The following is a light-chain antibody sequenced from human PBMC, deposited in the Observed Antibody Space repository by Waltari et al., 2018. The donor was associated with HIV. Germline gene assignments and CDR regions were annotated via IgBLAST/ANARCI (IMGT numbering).Light chain of an antibody. CDR2: EVS. V-gene: IGLV2-23*02. J-gene: IGLJ2*01. CDR1: RSDGGGYNL. Sequence: QSALTQPASVSGSPGPSIPISCTGTRSDGGGYNLVSWYQQHPGKAPKLMIYEVSKRPSGVSDRFSGSKSGNTASLTISGLQAEDEADYYCCAYAGSTTYVIFGGGTKLTVL. CDR3: CAYAGSTTYVI.